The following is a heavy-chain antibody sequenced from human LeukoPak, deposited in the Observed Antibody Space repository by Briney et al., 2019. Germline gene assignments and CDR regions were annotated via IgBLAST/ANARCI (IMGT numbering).Heavy chain of an antibody. CDR3: ATSGDILTGYQKVTLAY. J-gene: IGHJ4*02. D-gene: IGHD3-9*01. CDR2: ILYSGTT. Sequence: KPSETLSLTCIVSDVSISSRSYYWGWVRQSPGKGLEWIGSILYSGTTYYNPSLKSRVTISVDTSKNQFSLNLSSVTAADTAVYYCATSGDILTGYQKVTLAYWGQGTLVSVSS. V-gene: IGHV4-39*01. CDR1: DVSISSRSYY.